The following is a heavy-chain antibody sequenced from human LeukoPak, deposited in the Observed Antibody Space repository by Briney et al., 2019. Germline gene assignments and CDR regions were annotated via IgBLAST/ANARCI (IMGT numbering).Heavy chain of an antibody. CDR3: AKEIDTLGTNAFDI. Sequence: GVSLRLSCAASGFRFDDFAMHWVRQSPGKGLECFSLVSADGAKSYYAESVRGRFTISRDNSKNSLYLQMNTLRSEDTAFYYCAKEIDTLGTNAFDIWGHGTLVTVSS. CDR2: VSADGAKS. D-gene: IGHD2-15*01. CDR1: GFRFDDFA. V-gene: IGHV3-43*02. J-gene: IGHJ3*02.